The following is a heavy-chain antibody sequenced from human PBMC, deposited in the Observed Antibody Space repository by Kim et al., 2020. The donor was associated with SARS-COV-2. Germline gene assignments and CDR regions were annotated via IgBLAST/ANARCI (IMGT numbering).Heavy chain of an antibody. J-gene: IGHJ4*02. D-gene: IGHD3-16*01. CDR3: LGGFYFDY. Sequence: GNGNTIYSHKFQGRVTVTTDTSASTAYMELSFLRSEDSAVYYCLGGFYFDYWGQGTLVTVSS. V-gene: IGHV1-3*01. CDR2: GNGNT.